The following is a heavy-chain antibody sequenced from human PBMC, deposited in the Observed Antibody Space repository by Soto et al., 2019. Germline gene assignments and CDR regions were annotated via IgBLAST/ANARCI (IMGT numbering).Heavy chain of an antibody. CDR2: LSGSGTST. V-gene: IGHV3-23*01. CDR3: AKATTNGGWFNPFDS. D-gene: IGHD6-19*01. J-gene: IGHJ4*02. Sequence: SLRLSCAASGFSFVNYAMNWVRQAPGKGLEWVSGLSGSGTSTYYADSVKGRFTISRDNSRDTLFLQMNSLAADDTAVYYCAKATTNGGWFNPFDSWGQGALVTVSS. CDR1: GFSFVNYA.